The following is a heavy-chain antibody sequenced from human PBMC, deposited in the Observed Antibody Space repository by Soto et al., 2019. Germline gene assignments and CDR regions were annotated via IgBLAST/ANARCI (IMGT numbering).Heavy chain of an antibody. CDR2: IYYSGST. CDR1: GGSISSYY. Sequence: SETLSLTCTVSGGSISSYYWSWIRQPPGKGLEWIGYIYYSGSTNYNPSLKSRVTISVDTSKNQFSLKLSSVTAADTAVYYCARASGIVVVIGPWGQGTLVTVSS. V-gene: IGHV4-59*01. J-gene: IGHJ5*02. CDR3: ARASGIVVVIGP. D-gene: IGHD3-22*01.